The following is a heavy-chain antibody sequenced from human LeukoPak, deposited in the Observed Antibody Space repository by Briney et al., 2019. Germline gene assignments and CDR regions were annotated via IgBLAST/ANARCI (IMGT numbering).Heavy chain of an antibody. J-gene: IGHJ6*03. CDR1: GFTFSTYA. CDR3: AKMTWADYYMDV. Sequence: SGGSLRLSCAASGFTFSTYAMSWVRQAPGKGLEWVSSISGSGGSTYYADSVKGRFTISRDNSKNTLYLQMNSLRAEDTAVYYCAKMTWADYYMDVCGKGTTVTVSS. CDR2: ISGSGGST. V-gene: IGHV3-23*01. D-gene: IGHD2-21*02.